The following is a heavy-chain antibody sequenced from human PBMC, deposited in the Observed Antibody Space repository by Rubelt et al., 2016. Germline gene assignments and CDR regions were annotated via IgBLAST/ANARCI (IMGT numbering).Heavy chain of an antibody. V-gene: IGHV3-21*01. CDR1: GFIFSSYS. Sequence: EVQLVESGGGLVKPGGSLRLSCAASGFIFSSYSMNWVRQTPGKRLEWLSSISSVSTYINYAESVKGRFSIPRDNANNSLYLQINSLVTDATAVYYCAGGPVGAADRHSFDYWGQGVLVTVSS. CDR3: AGGPVGAADRHSFDY. D-gene: IGHD6-13*01. J-gene: IGHJ4*02. CDR2: ISSVSTYI.